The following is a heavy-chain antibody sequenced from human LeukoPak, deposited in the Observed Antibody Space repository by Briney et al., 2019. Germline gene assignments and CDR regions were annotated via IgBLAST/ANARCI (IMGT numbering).Heavy chain of an antibody. Sequence: PSETLSLTCTVSGDSMIGHYWTWVRQPPGKGLEWIGKVYYTGSTSYNPSLKSRVSISMDTSNEQVSLSLSSVTAADTAIYFCARDTGKWSNYYYMDAWGEGTSVTVSS. CDR1: GDSMIGHY. D-gene: IGHD2-15*01. CDR3: ARDTGKWSNYYYMDA. CDR2: VYYTGST. J-gene: IGHJ6*03. V-gene: IGHV4-59*11.